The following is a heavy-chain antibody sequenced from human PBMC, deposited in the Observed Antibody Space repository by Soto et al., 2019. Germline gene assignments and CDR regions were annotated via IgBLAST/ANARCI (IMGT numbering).Heavy chain of an antibody. CDR2: IYYSGST. J-gene: IGHJ4*02. Sequence: SENLSHSYTVSGGSISSGDYFWSWIRRAPGKGLEWIGYIYYSGSTNYNPSLKSRVTISVDTSKNQFSLKLSSVTAADTAVYYCARVGGEQLGTTDYWGQGTLVTVFS. CDR3: ARVGGEQLGTTDY. D-gene: IGHD6-6*01. V-gene: IGHV4-61*08. CDR1: GGSISSGDYF.